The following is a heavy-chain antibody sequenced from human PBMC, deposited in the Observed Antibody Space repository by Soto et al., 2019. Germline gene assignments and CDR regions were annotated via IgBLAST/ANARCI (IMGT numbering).Heavy chain of an antibody. CDR3: ARGGGYYDSIGYYGVHYFVY. J-gene: IGHJ4*02. Sequence: SETLSLTCTVSGGSIISYYWSWIRQPPGKGLEWIGYIYDSGSTSYNPSLKSRVTISVDTSKNQFSLKLSSVTAADTAVYYCARGGGYYDSIGYYGVHYFVYCGQGTPVTVSS. CDR1: GGSIISYY. V-gene: IGHV4-59*01. CDR2: IYDSGST. D-gene: IGHD3-22*01.